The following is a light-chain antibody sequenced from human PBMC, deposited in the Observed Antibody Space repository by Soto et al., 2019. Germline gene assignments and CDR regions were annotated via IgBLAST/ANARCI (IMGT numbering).Light chain of an antibody. Sequence: QSVRTQRPSVSAAPGQRVTIACTGSSSNIGAGYEAHWYQQVPGTAPKLLIYENNNRPSGVPDRFSGSKSGTSASLAITGLQAEDEAEYYCQSYDSSLSGYVFGTGTKLTVL. CDR1: SSNIGAGYE. CDR2: ENN. CDR3: QSYDSSLSGYV. J-gene: IGLJ1*01. V-gene: IGLV1-40*01.